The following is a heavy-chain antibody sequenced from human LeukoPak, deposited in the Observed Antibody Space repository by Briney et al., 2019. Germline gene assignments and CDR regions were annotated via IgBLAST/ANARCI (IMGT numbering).Heavy chain of an antibody. CDR2: VSGSGGST. D-gene: IGHD3-10*01. CDR1: GFTFSSYA. CDR3: AILRRVRGVNPFDP. J-gene: IGHJ5*02. V-gene: IGHV3-23*01. Sequence: GGSLRLSCAASGFTFSSYAMSWVRQAPGKGLEWVSAVSGSGGSTYYADSVKGRFTISKDNSKNTLYLQMNILRAEDTAVYYCAILRRVRGVNPFDPWGQGTLVTVSS.